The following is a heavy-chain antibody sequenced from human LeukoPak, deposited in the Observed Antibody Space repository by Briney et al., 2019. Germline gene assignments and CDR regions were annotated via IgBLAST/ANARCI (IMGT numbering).Heavy chain of an antibody. J-gene: IGHJ3*02. CDR3: AKDLFGGRDAFDI. Sequence: GGALRLSCAASGFTFSDYALSWGRQTPWKGLEWVAATTGSSGDTYHADSVKGRFAISRDNSKNTLYLQMNSLRAEDTAVYYCAKDLFGGRDAFDIWGQGTMVTVSS. CDR1: GFTFSDYA. D-gene: IGHD3-10*01. CDR2: TTGSSGDT. V-gene: IGHV3-23*01.